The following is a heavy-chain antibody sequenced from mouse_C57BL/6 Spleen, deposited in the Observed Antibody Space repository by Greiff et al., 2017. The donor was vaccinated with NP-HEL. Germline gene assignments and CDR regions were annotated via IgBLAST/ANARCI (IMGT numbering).Heavy chain of an antibody. V-gene: IGHV1-82*01. D-gene: IGHD1-1*01. CDR3: ASDYYGSSYSWFAY. CDR2: IYPGDGDT. CDR1: GYAFSSSW. J-gene: IGHJ3*01. Sequence: VKLMESGPELVKPGASVKISCKASGYAFSSSWMNWVKQRPGKGLEWIGRIYPGDGDTNYNGKFKGKATLTADKSSSTAYMQLSSLTSEDSAVNFCASDYYGSSYSWFAYWGQGTLVTVSA.